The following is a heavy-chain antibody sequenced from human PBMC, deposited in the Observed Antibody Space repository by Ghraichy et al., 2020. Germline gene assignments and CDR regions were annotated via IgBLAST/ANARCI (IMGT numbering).Heavy chain of an antibody. V-gene: IGHV4-4*07. CDR3: ARGPQIDYDFWSGYRGGYFDY. CDR2: IYTSGST. CDR1: GGSISSYY. J-gene: IGHJ4*02. Sequence: GSLRLSCTVSGGSISSYYWSWIRQPAGKGLEWIGRIYTSGSTNYNPSLKSRVTMSVDTSKNQFSLKLSSVTAADTAVYYCARGPQIDYDFWSGYRGGYFDYWGQGTLVTVSS. D-gene: IGHD3-3*01.